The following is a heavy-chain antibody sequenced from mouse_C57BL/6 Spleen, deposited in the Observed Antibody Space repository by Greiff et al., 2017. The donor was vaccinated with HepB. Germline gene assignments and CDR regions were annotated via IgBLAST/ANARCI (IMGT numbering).Heavy chain of an antibody. D-gene: IGHD1-1*01. Sequence: VQLQQPGAELVKPGASVKLSCKASGYTFTSYWMHWVKQRPGQGLEWIGMIHPNSGSTNYNEKFKSKATLTVDKSSSTAYMQLSSLTSEDSAVYYCARGYCYGSSYWYFDVWGTGTTVTVSS. CDR2: IHPNSGST. CDR3: ARGYCYGSSYWYFDV. CDR1: GYTFTSYW. V-gene: IGHV1-64*01. J-gene: IGHJ1*03.